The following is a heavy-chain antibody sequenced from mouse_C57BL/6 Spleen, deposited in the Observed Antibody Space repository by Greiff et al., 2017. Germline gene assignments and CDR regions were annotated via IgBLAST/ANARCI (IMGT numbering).Heavy chain of an antibody. CDR2: IDPSDSYT. CDR1: GYTFTSYW. CDR3: ARSHDYDGFAY. Sequence: QVQLQQPGAELVQPGASVKLSCKASGYTFTSYWMQWVKQRPGQGLEWIGEIDPSDSYTNYNQKFQGKATLTVDTSSSTAYMQLSSLTSEDSAVYYCARSHDYDGFAYWGQGTLGTVSA. J-gene: IGHJ3*01. D-gene: IGHD2-4*01. V-gene: IGHV1-50*01.